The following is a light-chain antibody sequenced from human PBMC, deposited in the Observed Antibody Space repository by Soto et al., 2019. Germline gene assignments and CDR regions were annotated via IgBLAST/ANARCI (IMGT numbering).Light chain of an antibody. CDR2: EVT. Sequence: QSALTQPASVSGSPGQSISISCTGTSSDVGIYDYVSWYQHHPGKAPKLMVYEVTNRPSGVSNRFSGSKSGNTASLTISGRQEADEADYYCSSFSGDSTPLVFGGGTKVTVL. CDR3: SSFSGDSTPLV. J-gene: IGLJ2*01. CDR1: SSDVGIYDY. V-gene: IGLV2-14*01.